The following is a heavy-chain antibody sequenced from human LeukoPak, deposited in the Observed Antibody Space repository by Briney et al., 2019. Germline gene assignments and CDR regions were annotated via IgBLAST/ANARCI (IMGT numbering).Heavy chain of an antibody. CDR3: ARVTMIRGVIITSNWFDP. CDR2: ISSSSSYT. CDR1: GFTFSDYY. V-gene: IGHV3-11*05. J-gene: IGHJ5*02. D-gene: IGHD3-10*01. Sequence: GGSLRLSCAASGFTFSDYYMSWIRQAPGKGLEWVSYISSSSSYTNYADSVKGRFTISRDNAKNSLYLQMNSLRAEDTAVYYCARVTMIRGVIITSNWFDPWGQGTLVTVSS.